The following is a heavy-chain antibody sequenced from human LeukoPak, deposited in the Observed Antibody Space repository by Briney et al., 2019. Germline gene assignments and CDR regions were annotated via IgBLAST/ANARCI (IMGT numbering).Heavy chain of an antibody. CDR3: ARPSRDGYNPDDY. V-gene: IGHV4-39*01. CDR2: IYYSGST. Sequence: SETLSLTCTVSGGFISSSSYYWGWIRQPPGKGLEWIGSIYYSGSTYYNPSLKSRVTISVDTSKNQFSLKLSSVTAADTAVYYCARPSRDGYNPDDYWGQGTLVTVSS. CDR1: GGFISSSSYY. J-gene: IGHJ4*02. D-gene: IGHD5-24*01.